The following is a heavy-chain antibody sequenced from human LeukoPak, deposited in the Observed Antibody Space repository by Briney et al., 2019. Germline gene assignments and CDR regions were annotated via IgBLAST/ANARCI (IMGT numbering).Heavy chain of an antibody. CDR3: ARHGAGDYYYYYGMDV. CDR2: IYYSGST. J-gene: IGHJ6*02. D-gene: IGHD7-27*01. CDR1: GGSMSPYH. Sequence: PSETLSLTCTVSGGSMSPYHWGWIRQPPGKGLEWTGYIYYSGSTNYNPSLKSRVTISVDTSKNQFSLKLSSVTAADTAVYYCARHGAGDYYYYYGMDVWGQGTTVTVSS. V-gene: IGHV4-59*08.